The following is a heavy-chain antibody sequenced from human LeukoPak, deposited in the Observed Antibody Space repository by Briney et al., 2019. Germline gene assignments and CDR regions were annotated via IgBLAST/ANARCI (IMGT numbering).Heavy chain of an antibody. CDR1: VGTFSSYA. D-gene: IGHD3-22*01. V-gene: IGHV1-69*05. CDR3: ARSLYYYDRSGYYEGYYFDG. Sequence: ASVKVSFKSSVGTFSSYASNWVRQAPGQRLEWMGGIIPIFGTANYAQKFQGRVTITTDESTSTAYMELSSLRSEDTAVYYCARSLYYYDRSGYYEGYYFDGWGQGTLVTVSS. CDR2: IIPIFGTA. J-gene: IGHJ4*02.